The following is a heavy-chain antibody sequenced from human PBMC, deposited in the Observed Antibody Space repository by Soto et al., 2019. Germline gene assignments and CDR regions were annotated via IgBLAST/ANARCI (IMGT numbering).Heavy chain of an antibody. CDR2: ICYSGST. Sequence: QVQLQESGPGLVKPSETLSLTCTVSGGSISTYYWSWIRQPPGKGLEWIGYICYSGSTKYNPSLKSRVSISVATTNNQFSLNLNSVTAADTAVYYCARGNYYGSGRYWYFDLWGRSTLVTVSS. J-gene: IGHJ2*01. V-gene: IGHV4-59*08. CDR1: GGSISTYY. D-gene: IGHD3-10*01. CDR3: ARGNYYGSGRYWYFDL.